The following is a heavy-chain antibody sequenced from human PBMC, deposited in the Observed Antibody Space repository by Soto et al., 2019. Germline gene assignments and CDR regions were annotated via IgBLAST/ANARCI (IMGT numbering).Heavy chain of an antibody. Sequence: PSETLSLTCTVSGGSISSSSYYWGWIRQPPGKGLEWIGSIYYSGSTYYNPSLKSRVTISVDTSKNQFSLKLSSVTAADTAVYYCARWNEWLRWFDPWGKGTLVTVSS. V-gene: IGHV4-39*01. CDR3: ARWNEWLRWFDP. CDR1: GGSISSSSYY. CDR2: IYYSGST. J-gene: IGHJ5*02. D-gene: IGHD3-3*01.